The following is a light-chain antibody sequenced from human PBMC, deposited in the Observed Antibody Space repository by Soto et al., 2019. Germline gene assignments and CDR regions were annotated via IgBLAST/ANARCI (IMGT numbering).Light chain of an antibody. J-gene: IGLJ1*01. Sequence: QSVLTQPASVSGSPGQSITISCTGTSGDVGGSNYVSWYQQNPGKAPKLMIYEVRNRPSGVSNRFSGSKSGNTASLTISGLQAEDEADYYCSSYTSSSILYVFXTGTKVTVL. CDR2: EVR. CDR1: SGDVGGSNY. CDR3: SSYTSSSILYV. V-gene: IGLV2-14*01.